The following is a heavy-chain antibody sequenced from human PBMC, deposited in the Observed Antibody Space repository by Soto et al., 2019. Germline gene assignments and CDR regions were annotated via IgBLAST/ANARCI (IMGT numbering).Heavy chain of an antibody. J-gene: IGHJ6*02. V-gene: IGHV4-59*01. CDR1: SDSISTYH. CDR3: ASGTYKDYTMDV. CDR2: IYYSGNT. D-gene: IGHD4-4*01. Sequence: SETMSLTRTVSSDSISTYHWSWVRQHPGSGLEWIGKIYYSGNTNYNPSLKSRVTIPADTSKNQFSLKMSSVTAADTAVYYCASGTYKDYTMDVWGQGTTVTVSS.